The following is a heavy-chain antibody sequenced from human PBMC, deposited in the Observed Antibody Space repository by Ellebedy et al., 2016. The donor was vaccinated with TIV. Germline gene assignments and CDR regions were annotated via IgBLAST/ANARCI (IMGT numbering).Heavy chain of an antibody. D-gene: IGHD1-26*01. CDR3: AKDFGSYFTVGAFDI. CDR2: ISGSGGST. J-gene: IGHJ3*02. Sequence: GGSLRLXXAASGFTFSSYAMSWVRQAPGKGLEWVSAISGSGGSTYYADSVKGRFTISRDNSKNTLYLQMNSLRAEDTAVYYCAKDFGSYFTVGAFDIWGQGTMVTVSS. CDR1: GFTFSSYA. V-gene: IGHV3-23*01.